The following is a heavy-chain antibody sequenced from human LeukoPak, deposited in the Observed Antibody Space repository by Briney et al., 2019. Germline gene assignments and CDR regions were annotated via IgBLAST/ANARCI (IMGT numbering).Heavy chain of an antibody. V-gene: IGHV1-46*01. CDR1: GYTFIRYS. D-gene: IGHD2-21*01. Sequence: ASVKVSCKPSGYTFIRYSVHWVRQAPGQGLEWMGIINPSGGSTSYAQKFQGRVTMTRDTSTSTVYMELSSLRSDDTAVYYCARHSHMDVWGKGTTVTVSS. J-gene: IGHJ6*04. CDR3: ARHSHMDV. CDR2: INPSGGST.